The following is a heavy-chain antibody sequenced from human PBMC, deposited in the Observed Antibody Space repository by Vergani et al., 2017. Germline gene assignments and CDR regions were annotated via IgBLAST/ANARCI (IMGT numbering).Heavy chain of an antibody. D-gene: IGHD4-17*01. CDR1: GFTFSTYS. Sequence: EVQLLESGGGLVQPGGSLRLSCAASGFTFSTYSMNWVRQAPGKGLEWVSYIRSSSSTIYYADSVKGRFTISRDNAKNSLHLQMNNLRDEDTAVYYCARDYYGDYAYDYWGQGTLVTVSS. CDR2: IRSSSSTI. CDR3: ARDYYGDYAYDY. J-gene: IGHJ4*02. V-gene: IGHV3-48*02.